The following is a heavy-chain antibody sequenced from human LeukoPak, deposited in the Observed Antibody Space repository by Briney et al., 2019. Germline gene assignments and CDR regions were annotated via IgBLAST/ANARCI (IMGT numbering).Heavy chain of an antibody. CDR2: ISGSGGST. Sequence: GGSLRLSCAASGFTFSSYAMSWVRQAPGKGLEWVSAISGSGGSTYYADSVKGRFTVSRDNSKNTLYLQMNSLRAEDTAVYYCAKDFANYYDSGSYDYWGQGTLVAVSS. D-gene: IGHD3-10*01. J-gene: IGHJ4*02. CDR1: GFTFSSYA. V-gene: IGHV3-23*01. CDR3: AKDFANYYDSGSYDY.